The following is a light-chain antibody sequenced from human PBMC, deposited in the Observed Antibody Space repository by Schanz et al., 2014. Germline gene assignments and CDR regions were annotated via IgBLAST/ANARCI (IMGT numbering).Light chain of an antibody. CDR3: QHYNIYSWT. CDR2: AAS. V-gene: IGKV1-12*01. Sequence: DIQMTQSPSSVSASVGDRVTITCRASQGISTWLAWYQQQPGRAPKLLIYAASTLNSGVPSRFSGSGSGTDFTLTISSLQPDDFATYYCQHYNIYSWTFGQGTKVEIK. J-gene: IGKJ1*01. CDR1: QGISTW.